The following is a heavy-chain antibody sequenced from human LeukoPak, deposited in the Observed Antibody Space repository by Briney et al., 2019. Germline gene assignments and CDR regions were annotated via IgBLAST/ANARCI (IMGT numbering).Heavy chain of an antibody. Sequence: GGSLRLSCAASGFTFSSYGMHWVRQAPGKGLEWVAFIRYDGSNKYYADSVKGRFTISRDNSKNTLYLQMNSLRAEDTAVYYCAKDLYYYDSGYYFDYWGQGTLVTVSS. CDR3: AKDLYYYDSGYYFDY. D-gene: IGHD3-22*01. CDR1: GFTFSSYG. V-gene: IGHV3-30*02. J-gene: IGHJ4*02. CDR2: IRYDGSNK.